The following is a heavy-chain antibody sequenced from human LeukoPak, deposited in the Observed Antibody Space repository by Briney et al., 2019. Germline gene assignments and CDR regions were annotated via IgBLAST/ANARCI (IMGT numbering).Heavy chain of an antibody. D-gene: IGHD6-13*01. Sequence: ASVKVSCKVSGYTLTELSMHWVRQAPGTGLEWMGGFDPEDGETIYAQKFQGRVTMTEDTSTDTAYMELSSLRSEDTAVYYCATDFLLTEYSSSWSTKFDYWGQGTLVTVSS. V-gene: IGHV1-24*01. J-gene: IGHJ4*02. CDR2: FDPEDGET. CDR3: ATDFLLTEYSSSWSTKFDY. CDR1: GYTLTELS.